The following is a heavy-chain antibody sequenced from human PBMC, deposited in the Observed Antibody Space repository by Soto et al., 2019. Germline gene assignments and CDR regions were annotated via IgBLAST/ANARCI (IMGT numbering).Heavy chain of an antibody. CDR2: IYPDDSKV. D-gene: IGHD2-2*01. CDR1: GYSFANYW. J-gene: IGHJ3*01. V-gene: IGHV5-51*01. Sequence: LGESLKISCKGAGYSFANYWIAWVRQMPGKGLEWMGIIYPDDSKVIYSPSFQGQVTFSADKSITTAYLQWRSLRASDTAMYFCARHRDTSCHRSFYVCNQGPFGT. CDR3: ARHRDTSCHRSFYV.